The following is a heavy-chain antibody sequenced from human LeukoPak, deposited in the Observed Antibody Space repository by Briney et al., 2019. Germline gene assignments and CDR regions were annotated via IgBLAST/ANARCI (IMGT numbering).Heavy chain of an antibody. Sequence: GGSLRLSCAASGFTFSSYSMNWVRQAPGKGLEWVSYISSSSSTIYYADSVKGRFTISRDNAKNSLYLQMNSLRAEDTAVYYCANYCSSTSCNPYGMDVWGQGTTVTVSS. CDR2: ISSSSSTI. V-gene: IGHV3-48*04. J-gene: IGHJ6*02. D-gene: IGHD2-2*01. CDR3: ANYCSSTSCNPYGMDV. CDR1: GFTFSSYS.